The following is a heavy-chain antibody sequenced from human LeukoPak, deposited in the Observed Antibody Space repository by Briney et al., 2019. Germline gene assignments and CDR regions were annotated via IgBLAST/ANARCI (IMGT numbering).Heavy chain of an antibody. J-gene: IGHJ5*02. CDR3: ARAKYYYGSGSYGLDWFDP. CDR1: GGSISSGGYS. CDR2: IYHSGST. V-gene: IGHV4-30-2*01. Sequence: KTSETLSLTCAVSGGSISSGGYSWSWIRQPPGKGLEWIGYIYHSGSTYYNPSLKSRVTISVDRSKNQFSLKLSSVTAADTAVYYCARAKYYYGSGSYGLDWFDPWGQGTLVTVSS. D-gene: IGHD3-10*01.